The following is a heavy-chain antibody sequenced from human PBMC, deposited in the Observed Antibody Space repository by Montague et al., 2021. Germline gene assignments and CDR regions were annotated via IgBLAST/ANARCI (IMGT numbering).Heavy chain of an antibody. CDR1: GGAISSSSCY. Sequence: SETLSLTCNVSGGAISSSSCYWGWIRQPPGKGLEWIGSIYYSGSTYYSPSLKSRVTISADTSKNQFSLKLSSVTAADTAIYYCARVFSSWYVGWFDPWGQGTLVTVSS. D-gene: IGHD6-13*01. V-gene: IGHV4-39*07. J-gene: IGHJ5*02. CDR3: ARVFSSWYVGWFDP. CDR2: IYYSGST.